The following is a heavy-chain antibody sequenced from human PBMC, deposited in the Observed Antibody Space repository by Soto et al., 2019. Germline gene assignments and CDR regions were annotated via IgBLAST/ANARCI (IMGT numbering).Heavy chain of an antibody. J-gene: IGHJ4*02. CDR2: IIPIFGTA. Sequence: SVKVSCKASGGTFSIYAISCVLQSPGQGLEWMGGIIPIFGTANYAQKFQGRVTITADESTSTAYMELSSLRSEDTAVYYCARGPEQLPEVFDYWGQGTLVTVSS. V-gene: IGHV1-69*13. CDR3: ARGPEQLPEVFDY. D-gene: IGHD6-6*01. CDR1: GGTFSIYA.